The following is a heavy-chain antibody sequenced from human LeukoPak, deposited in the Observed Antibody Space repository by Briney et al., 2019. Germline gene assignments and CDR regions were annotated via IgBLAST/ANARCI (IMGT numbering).Heavy chain of an antibody. J-gene: IGHJ4*02. V-gene: IGHV3-30*18. D-gene: IGHD6-13*01. CDR2: ISYDGSNK. CDR3: AKDPRRYSRTGGYFDY. CDR1: GFTFSNYG. Sequence: GGSLRLSCAASGFTFSNYGMHWVRQAPGKGLEWVSFISYDGSNKYYADSVKGRFTISRDNSKNALYLQMISLRTEDTAVYYCAKDPRRYSRTGGYFDYWGQGTLVTVSS.